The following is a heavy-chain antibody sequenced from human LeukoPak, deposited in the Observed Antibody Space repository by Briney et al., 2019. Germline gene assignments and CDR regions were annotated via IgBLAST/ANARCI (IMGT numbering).Heavy chain of an antibody. CDR2: IYYSGST. D-gene: IGHD6-13*01. CDR3: ATTPSEYSSTWYYFDY. J-gene: IGHJ4*02. CDR1: GGSISSSIYY. Sequence: SETLSLTCTVSGGSISSSIYYWGWIRQSPGKGLEWIGSIYYSGSTYYNPSLKSRVTMSVDTSKKQFSLNLSSVTAADTAVYYCATTPSEYSSTWYYFDYWGQGILVTVSS. V-gene: IGHV4-39*07.